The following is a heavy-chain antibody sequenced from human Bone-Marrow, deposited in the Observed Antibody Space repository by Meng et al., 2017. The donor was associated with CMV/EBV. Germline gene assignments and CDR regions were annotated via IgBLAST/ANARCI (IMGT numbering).Heavy chain of an antibody. V-gene: IGHV3-33*01. J-gene: IGHJ4*02. CDR1: GFTFSSYG. Sequence: GESLKISCAASGFTFSSYGMHWVRQAPGKGLEWVAVIWYDGSNKYYADSVKGRFTISRDNSKNTLYLQMNSLRAEDTAVYYCARDLGGSYPNWGQGTLVTVSS. CDR3: ARDLGGSYPN. CDR2: IWYDGSNK. D-gene: IGHD1-26*01.